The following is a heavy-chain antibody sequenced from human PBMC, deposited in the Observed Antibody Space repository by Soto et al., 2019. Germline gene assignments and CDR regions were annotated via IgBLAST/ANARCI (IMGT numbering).Heavy chain of an antibody. CDR2: IIPIFGTT. CDR3: AAFLDRGYYHYGKAV. D-gene: IGHD3-3*02. Sequence: GASVKVSCKASVSTFSSSAISWGRQAPGQGLQWMGGIIPIFGTTNYAQKFQGRVTITADESTSTVYMELSSLRSEDTAVYYCAAFLDRGYYHYGKAVSGQGTTDPVSS. J-gene: IGHJ6*02. CDR1: VSTFSSSA. V-gene: IGHV1-69*13.